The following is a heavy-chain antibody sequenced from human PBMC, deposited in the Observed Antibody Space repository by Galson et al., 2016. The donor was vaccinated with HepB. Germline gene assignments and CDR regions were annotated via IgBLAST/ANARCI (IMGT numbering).Heavy chain of an antibody. Sequence: SLRLSCAASGFTFSNYGMHWVRQAPGKGLEWVALISYDGSDKYYVDSVKGRFTISRDNSKNTLYLQMNSLRSEDTATYYCAKDPGIAAYFDYWGQGILVTVSS. D-gene: IGHD6-13*01. J-gene: IGHJ4*02. CDR3: AKDPGIAAYFDY. CDR1: GFTFSNYG. CDR2: ISYDGSDK. V-gene: IGHV3-30*18.